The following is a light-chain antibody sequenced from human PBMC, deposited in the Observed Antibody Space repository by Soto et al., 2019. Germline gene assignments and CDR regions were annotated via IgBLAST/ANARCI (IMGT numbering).Light chain of an antibody. CDR3: QSYDSSLRV. CDR2: GNS. Sequence: QSVLTQPPSESGAPGQMVTICCTGSSSNIGAGYDVHWYQQLPGTAPKLLIYGNSNRPSGVPDRFSGSKSGTSASLAITGLQAEDEADYYCQSYDSSLRVFGTGTKVTVL. CDR1: SSNIGAGYD. J-gene: IGLJ1*01. V-gene: IGLV1-40*01.